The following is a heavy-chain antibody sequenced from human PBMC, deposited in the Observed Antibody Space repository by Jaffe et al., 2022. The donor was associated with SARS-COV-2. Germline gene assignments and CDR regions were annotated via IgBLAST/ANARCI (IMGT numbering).Heavy chain of an antibody. D-gene: IGHD3-10*01. CDR1: GFTFRDYA. J-gene: IGHJ4*02. Sequence: QVQLVQSGAEVERPGASVKVSCKASGFTFRDYAIQWVRQAPGQGLEWMGWVNVADGDTVYSQKFQGRVTITRDTSANTAYMELTALRSEDTAVYYCARDLAGDPSAYFDYWGQGTPVTVSS. CDR2: VNVADGDT. CDR3: ARDLAGDPSAYFDY. V-gene: IGHV1-3*01.